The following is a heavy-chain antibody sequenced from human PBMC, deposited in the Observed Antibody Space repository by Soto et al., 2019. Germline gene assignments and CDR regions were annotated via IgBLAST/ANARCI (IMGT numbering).Heavy chain of an antibody. D-gene: IGHD6-6*01. Sequence: TSETLSLTCAVSGGSISSGGYYWSWIRQPPGKGLEWIGYIYYSGSTNYNPSLKSRVTISVDTSKNQFSLKLSSVTAADTAVYYCARVRPHETIDYWGQGILVTVSS. J-gene: IGHJ4*02. CDR1: GGSISSGGYY. V-gene: IGHV4-61*08. CDR3: ARVRPHETIDY. CDR2: IYYSGST.